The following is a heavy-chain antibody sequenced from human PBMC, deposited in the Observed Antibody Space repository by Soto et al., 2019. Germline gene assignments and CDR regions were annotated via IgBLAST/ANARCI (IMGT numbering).Heavy chain of an antibody. CDR3: ARAGWLNAFDI. Sequence: SETLSLTCTVSGGSISSYDGSWIRQHPGKGLEWIGYIYYSGSTNYNPSLKSRVTISVDTSKNQFSLKLSSVTAADTAVYYCARAGWLNAFDIWGQGTMVTVSS. CDR2: IYYSGST. V-gene: IGHV4-59*01. J-gene: IGHJ3*02. D-gene: IGHD5-12*01. CDR1: GGSISSYD.